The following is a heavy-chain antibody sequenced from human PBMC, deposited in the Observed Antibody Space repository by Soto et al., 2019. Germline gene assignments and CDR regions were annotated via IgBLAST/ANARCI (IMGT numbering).Heavy chain of an antibody. J-gene: IGHJ6*02. CDR1: GCTFSSHA. D-gene: IGHD3-16*01. CDR3: ARNPLRQAGAYYHYGIDV. Sequence: GASVKVSCKASGCTFSSHAISWVRQAPGQRPEWLGGIVHIFGTPNYAQKFQDRVTLTADKSTGTAYMELRSLRPEDTAIYYCARNPLRQAGAYYHYGIDVGGQGTTVTV. V-gene: IGHV1-69*06. CDR2: IVHIFGTP.